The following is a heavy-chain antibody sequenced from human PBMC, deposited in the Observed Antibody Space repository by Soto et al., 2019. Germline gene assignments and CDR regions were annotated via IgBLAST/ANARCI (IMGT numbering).Heavy chain of an antibody. D-gene: IGHD6-19*01. CDR3: ANGDGKWLAFDY. CDR2: ISAGGGST. J-gene: IGHJ4*02. Sequence: GGSLRLSCAASGFTFSSVAMTWVRQAPGKGLEWVSTISAGGGSTYYADSVKGRFTISRDNSKNTLYLQMNSLRDEDTAVYYCANGDGKWLAFDYWGQGTLVTVS. V-gene: IGHV3-23*01. CDR1: GFTFSSVA.